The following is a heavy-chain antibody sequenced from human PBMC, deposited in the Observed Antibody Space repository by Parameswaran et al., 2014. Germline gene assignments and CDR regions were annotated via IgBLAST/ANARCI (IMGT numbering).Heavy chain of an antibody. CDR3: ARGFGFLATS. D-gene: IGHD3-16*01. V-gene: IGHV4-31*02. Sequence: RWIRQPPGKGLEWLGFIYNSGSTDYNPSLKSRLTISVDTSKNQISLNLRSVTAADTAVYYCARGFGFLATSWGRGTLVTVSS. CDR2: IYNSGST. J-gene: IGHJ5*02.